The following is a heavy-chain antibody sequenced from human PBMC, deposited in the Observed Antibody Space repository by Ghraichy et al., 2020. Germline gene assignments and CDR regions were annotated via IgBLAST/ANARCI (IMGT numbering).Heavy chain of an antibody. J-gene: IGHJ4*02. CDR2: FDPEDGET. V-gene: IGHV1-24*01. D-gene: IGHD3-22*01. Sequence: ASVKVSCKVSGYTLTELSMHWVRQAPGKGLEWMGGFDPEDGETIYAQKFQGRVTMTEDTSTDTAYMELSSLRSEDTAVYYCATGGGHYYDSSGYNYWGQGTRVTVSS. CDR1: GYTLTELS. CDR3: ATGGGHYYDSSGYNY.